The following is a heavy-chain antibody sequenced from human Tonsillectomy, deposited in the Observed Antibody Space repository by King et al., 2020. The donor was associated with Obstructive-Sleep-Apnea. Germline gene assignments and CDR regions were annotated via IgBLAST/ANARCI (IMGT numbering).Heavy chain of an antibody. D-gene: IGHD3-10*01. J-gene: IGHJ4*02. CDR2: ISWNSGSI. V-gene: IGHV3-9*01. CDR1: GFTFDDYA. Sequence: VQLVESGGGLVQPGRSLRLSCAASGFTFDDYAMHWVRQAPGKGLEWVSGISWNSGSIGYADSVKGRFTISRDNAKNSLYLQMNSLRAEDTALYYCAKDIGGSGSHYFDYWGQGTLVTVSS. CDR3: AKDIGGSGSHYFDY.